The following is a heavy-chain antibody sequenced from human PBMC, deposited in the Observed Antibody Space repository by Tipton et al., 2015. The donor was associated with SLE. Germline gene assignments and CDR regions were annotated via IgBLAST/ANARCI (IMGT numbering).Heavy chain of an antibody. CDR1: GGSISSSSYY. CDR3: ARVGEPNHYGFWSGYHYWYFDL. CDR2: IYYSGST. D-gene: IGHD3-3*01. Sequence: TLSLTSTVSGGSISSSSYYWGWIRQPPGKGLEWIGSIYYSGSTYYNPSLKSRVTISVDTSKNQFSLKLSSVTAADTAVYYCARVGEPNHYGFWSGYHYWYFDLWGRGTLVTVSS. V-gene: IGHV4-39*07. J-gene: IGHJ2*01.